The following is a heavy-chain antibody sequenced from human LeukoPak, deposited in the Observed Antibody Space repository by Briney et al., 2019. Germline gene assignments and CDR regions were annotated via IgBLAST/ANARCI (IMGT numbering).Heavy chain of an antibody. Sequence: GGSLRLSCAASGFTFSSYGMHWVRQAPGKGLEWVAVISYDGSNKYYADSVKGRFTISRDNSKNTLYPQMNSLRAEDTAVYYCAKDAQRWLHVYYFDYWGQGTLVTVSS. D-gene: IGHD5-24*01. J-gene: IGHJ4*02. CDR2: ISYDGSNK. CDR3: AKDAQRWLHVYYFDY. V-gene: IGHV3-30*18. CDR1: GFTFSSYG.